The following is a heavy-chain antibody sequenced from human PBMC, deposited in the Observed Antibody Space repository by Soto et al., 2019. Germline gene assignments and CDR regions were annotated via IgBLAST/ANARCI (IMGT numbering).Heavy chain of an antibody. Sequence: SETLSLTCTFSVGSISSYYWSWIRQPPGKGLEWIGYIYYSGSTNYNPSLKSRVTISVDTSKNQFSLKLSSVTAADTAVYYCARVSQRYSYGNVDYWGQGTLVTVSS. V-gene: IGHV4-59*01. CDR1: VGSISSYY. CDR2: IYYSGST. D-gene: IGHD5-18*01. CDR3: ARVSQRYSYGNVDY. J-gene: IGHJ4*02.